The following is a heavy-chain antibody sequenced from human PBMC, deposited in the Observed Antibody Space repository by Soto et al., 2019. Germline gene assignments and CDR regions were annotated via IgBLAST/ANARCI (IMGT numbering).Heavy chain of an antibody. Sequence: GGSLRLSCAASGFTFSDHYMDWVRQAPGKGLEWVGRIRNKANSYTTEYAASVKGRFTISRDDSQSSLYLQMNSLKTEDTAVYYCSRAGILTTPYYFDYWGQGTLVTVSS. V-gene: IGHV3-72*01. D-gene: IGHD4-4*01. J-gene: IGHJ4*02. CDR2: IRNKANSYTT. CDR1: GFTFSDHY. CDR3: SRAGILTTPYYFDY.